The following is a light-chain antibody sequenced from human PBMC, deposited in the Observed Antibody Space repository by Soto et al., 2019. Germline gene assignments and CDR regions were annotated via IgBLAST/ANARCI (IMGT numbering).Light chain of an antibody. Sequence: EIVLTQSPGTLSLSPWERASLSCRASQSVSSSYLAWYQQKPGQAPRLLIYGASSRATGIPDRFSGSGSGTDFTLTISRLEPEDFAVYYCHQYGSSLLTFGGGTKVEIK. V-gene: IGKV3-20*01. CDR3: HQYGSSLLT. CDR1: QSVSSSY. J-gene: IGKJ4*01. CDR2: GAS.